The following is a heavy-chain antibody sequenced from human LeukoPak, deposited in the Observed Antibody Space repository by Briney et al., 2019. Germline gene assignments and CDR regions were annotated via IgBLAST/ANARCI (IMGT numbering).Heavy chain of an antibody. CDR1: GGSFSGYY. J-gene: IGHJ6*02. CDR2: INHSGST. V-gene: IGHV4-34*01. Sequence: SETLPFTCAVYGGSFSGYYWSWIRQPPGKGLEWIGEINHSGSTNYNPSLKSRVTISVDTSKNQFSLKLSSVTAADTAVYYCASRVGATRCYYYGMDVWGQGTTVTVSS. D-gene: IGHD1-26*01. CDR3: ASRVGATRCYYYGMDV.